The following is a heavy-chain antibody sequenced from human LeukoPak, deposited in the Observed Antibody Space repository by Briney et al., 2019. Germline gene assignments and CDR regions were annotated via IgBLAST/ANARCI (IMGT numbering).Heavy chain of an antibody. D-gene: IGHD6-6*01. Sequence: KASETLSLTCTVSGGSISSGGYYWSWIRQPPGKGLEWIGEINHSGSTNYNPSLKSRVTISVDTSKNQFSLKLSSVTAADTAVYYCARGKLGTRPSWFDYWGQGTLVTVSS. J-gene: IGHJ4*02. CDR1: GGSISSGGYY. CDR3: ARGKLGTRPSWFDY. V-gene: IGHV4-39*07. CDR2: INHSGST.